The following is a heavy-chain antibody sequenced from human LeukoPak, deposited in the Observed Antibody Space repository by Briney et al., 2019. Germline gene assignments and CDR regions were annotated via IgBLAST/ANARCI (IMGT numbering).Heavy chain of an antibody. CDR1: GFTFSNYN. D-gene: IGHD1-1*01. CDR3: ARGEGLEDSSRFDY. CDR2: ISSSSSTI. V-gene: IGHV3-48*01. Sequence: GGSLRLSCAASGFTFSNYNMNWVRQAPGKGLEWVSYISSSSSTIYYADSVKGRFTISRDNAKNSLYLQMNSLRAEDTAVYYCARGEGLEDSSRFDYWGQGTLVTVSS. J-gene: IGHJ4*02.